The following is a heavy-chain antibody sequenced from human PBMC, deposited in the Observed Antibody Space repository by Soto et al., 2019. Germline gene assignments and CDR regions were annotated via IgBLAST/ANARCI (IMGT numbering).Heavy chain of an antibody. Sequence: SETLSLTCAVYGGSFSGYYWSWIRQPPGKGLEWIGEINHSGSTTYNPSLKSRVNISVDTSKNQFSLTLSSVTAADTATYYCARGGISHWAYFYYMDVWDRGTTVTVSS. CDR3: ARGGISHWAYFYYMDV. J-gene: IGHJ6*03. V-gene: IGHV4-34*01. D-gene: IGHD2-21*01. CDR1: GGSFSGYY. CDR2: INHSGST.